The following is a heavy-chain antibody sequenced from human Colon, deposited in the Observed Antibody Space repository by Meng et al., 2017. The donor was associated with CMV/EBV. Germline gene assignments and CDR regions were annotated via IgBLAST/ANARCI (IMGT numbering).Heavy chain of an antibody. Sequence: GESLKISCAASGFIFSSHWMTWVRQAPGKGLEWVSIIYTSGTTKYADSVEGRFTISRDNSDNTLYLQMNSLSGGDTAVYYCARVMASRTDAFDIWGQGTMVTVSS. CDR1: GFIFSSHW. CDR2: IYTSGTT. CDR3: ARVMASRTDAFDI. D-gene: IGHD5-24*01. V-gene: IGHV3-66*02. J-gene: IGHJ3*02.